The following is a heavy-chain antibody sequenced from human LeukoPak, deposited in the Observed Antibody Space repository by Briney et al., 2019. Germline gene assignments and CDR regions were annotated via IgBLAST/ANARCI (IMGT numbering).Heavy chain of an antibody. D-gene: IGHD2-15*01. V-gene: IGHV3-23*01. Sequence: TGGSLRLSCAASGFAFSNYGMNWVRQAPGKGLEWVSGITGSGGTTYYADSVKGRFTISRDNSKNTLYLQMNSPRAEDTAAYYCAKSGLNRFDYWGQGTLVTVSS. J-gene: IGHJ4*02. CDR2: ITGSGGTT. CDR1: GFAFSNYG. CDR3: AKSGLNRFDY.